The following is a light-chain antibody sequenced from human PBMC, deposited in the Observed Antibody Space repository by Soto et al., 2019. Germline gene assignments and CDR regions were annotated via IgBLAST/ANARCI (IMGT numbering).Light chain of an antibody. Sequence: ILWTQSPGTMSLSPWERATLCCRASQSVSSSYLAWYQQKPGQAPRLLIYGASSRATGIPDRFSGSGSGTDFTLTISRLEPEDFAVYYCQQYGSSPRTFGQGTKVDIK. CDR1: QSVSSSY. CDR2: GAS. CDR3: QQYGSSPRT. V-gene: IGKV3-20*01. J-gene: IGKJ1*01.